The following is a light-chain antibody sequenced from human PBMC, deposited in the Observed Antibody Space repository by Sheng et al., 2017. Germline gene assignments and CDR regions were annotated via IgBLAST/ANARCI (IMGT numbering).Light chain of an antibody. V-gene: IGKV3-11*01. J-gene: IGKJ4*01. CDR1: ESVNNF. Sequence: EIVLTQSPATLSLSPGDRATLSCRANESVNNFLAWYQQKPGQAPRLLIYGASTRATGIPATFSGSGSGTEFTLTINSLEAEDFAVYYCQQRMNWPLTFGGGTKVEIK. CDR3: QQRMNWPLT. CDR2: GAS.